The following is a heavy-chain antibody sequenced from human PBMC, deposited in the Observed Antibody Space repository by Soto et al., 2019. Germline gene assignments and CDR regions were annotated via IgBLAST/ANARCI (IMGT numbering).Heavy chain of an antibody. CDR3: AKGRGMITFGGVIAH. J-gene: IGHJ5*02. CDR1: GFTFSSYA. D-gene: IGHD3-16*01. V-gene: IGHV3-23*01. Sequence: GESLKISCAASGFTFSSYAMSWVRQAPGKGLEWVSAISGSGGSTYYADSVKGRFTISRDNSKNTLYLQMNSLRAEDTAVYYCAKGRGMITFGGVIAHWGQGTLVTVSS. CDR2: ISGSGGST.